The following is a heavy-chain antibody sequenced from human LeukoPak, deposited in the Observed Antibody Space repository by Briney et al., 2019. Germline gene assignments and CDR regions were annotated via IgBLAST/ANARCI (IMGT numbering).Heavy chain of an antibody. CDR1: GFTFSSYS. J-gene: IGHJ4*02. Sequence: GGSLRLSCAASGFTFSSYSMNWVRQAPGKGLEWVSSISSSSSYIYYADSVKGRFTISRDNAKNSLYLQMNSLRAEDTAVYYCARGQRGYSYDTATNGYFDYWGQGTLVTVSS. V-gene: IGHV3-21*01. D-gene: IGHD5-18*01. CDR2: ISSSSSYI. CDR3: ARGQRGYSYDTATNGYFDY.